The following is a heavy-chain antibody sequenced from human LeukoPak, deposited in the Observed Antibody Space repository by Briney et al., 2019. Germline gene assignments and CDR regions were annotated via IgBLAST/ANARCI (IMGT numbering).Heavy chain of an antibody. V-gene: IGHV4-30-2*01. CDR2: IYHSGST. CDR3: ARDRITGTTD. CDR1: GGSISSGGYY. D-gene: IGHD1-7*01. Sequence: KPSETLSLTCTVSGGSISSGGYYWSWIRQPPGKGLEWIGCIYHSGSTYYNPSLKSRVTISVDRSKNQFSLKLSSVTAADTAVYYCARDRITGTTDWGQGTLVTVSS. J-gene: IGHJ4*02.